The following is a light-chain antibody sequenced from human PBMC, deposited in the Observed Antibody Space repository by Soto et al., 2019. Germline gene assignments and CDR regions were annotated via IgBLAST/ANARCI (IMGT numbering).Light chain of an antibody. Sequence: EILLTQSPCTLSLSPGERATLSCRASQSVSSNLAWYQQKPGQAPRLLIYGASTRATGIPARFSGSGSGTEFTLTISSLEPEDFEVYYCQQHSNWPLTFGGGTKVDIK. J-gene: IGKJ4*01. V-gene: IGKV3-11*01. CDR2: GAS. CDR1: QSVSSN. CDR3: QQHSNWPLT.